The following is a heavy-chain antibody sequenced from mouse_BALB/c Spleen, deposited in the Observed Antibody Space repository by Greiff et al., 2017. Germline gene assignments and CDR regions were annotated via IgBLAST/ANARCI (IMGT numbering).Heavy chain of an antibody. V-gene: IGHV2-5-1*01. CDR2: IWRGGST. CDR3: AKNAYGNYLDY. Sequence: QVQLQQSGPSLVQPSQSLSITCTVSGFSLTSYGVHWVRQSPGKGLEWLGVIWRGGSTDYNAALLSRLSLTKDNSKSQVFFKMHSLQADDTAIYYCAKNAYGNYLDYWGQGTTLTVSS. D-gene: IGHD2-1*01. CDR1: GFSLTSYG. J-gene: IGHJ2*01.